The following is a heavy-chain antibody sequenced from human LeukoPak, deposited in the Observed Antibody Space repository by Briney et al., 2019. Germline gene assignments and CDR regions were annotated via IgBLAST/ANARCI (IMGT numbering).Heavy chain of an antibody. Sequence: GASVKVSCKASGYTFTGYYMHWVRQAPGQGLEWMGWINPNSGGTNYAQKFQGRVTMTRDTSISTAYMELSRLRSDDTAVYYCATGLGLRWELPDYWGQGTLVTVSS. CDR2: INPNSGGT. CDR3: ATGLGLRWELPDY. V-gene: IGHV1-2*02. CDR1: GYTFTGYY. D-gene: IGHD1-26*01. J-gene: IGHJ4*02.